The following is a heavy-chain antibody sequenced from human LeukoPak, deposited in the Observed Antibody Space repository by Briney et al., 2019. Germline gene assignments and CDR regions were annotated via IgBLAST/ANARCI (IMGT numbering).Heavy chain of an antibody. D-gene: IGHD6-19*01. CDR3: ARSEQFPYYMDV. J-gene: IGHJ6*03. V-gene: IGHV1-2*02. Sequence: GGPVKVSFKASAYTFTGYYMHWVRQAPGQGLEWMGWIYPNSGGTNYAQKFQGRVTMTRDTSISTAYMELSRLRSDDTAVYYCARSEQFPYYMDVWGKGTTVTVSS. CDR1: AYTFTGYY. CDR2: IYPNSGGT.